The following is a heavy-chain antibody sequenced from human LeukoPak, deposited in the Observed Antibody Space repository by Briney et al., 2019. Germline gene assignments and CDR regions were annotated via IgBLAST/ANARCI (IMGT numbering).Heavy chain of an antibody. J-gene: IGHJ4*02. CDR3: ARHFRIMIVVRNFDY. CDR2: IYYSGST. V-gene: IGHV4-39*01. D-gene: IGHD3-22*01. Sequence: WVRQAPGKGLEWIGSIYYSGSTYYNPSLKSRVTISVDTSKNQFSLKLSSVTAADTAVYYCARHFRIMIVVRNFDYWGQGTLVTVSS.